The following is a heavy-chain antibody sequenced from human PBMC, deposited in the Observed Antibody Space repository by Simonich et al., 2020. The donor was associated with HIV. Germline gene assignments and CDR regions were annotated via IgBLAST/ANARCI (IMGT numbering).Heavy chain of an antibody. Sequence: QFQLVQSGAEVTKPGASVKVSCKASGYTFTSYGITWGRQTPEQGVEWIGWTRADKSNKNYAQKLQGRVTRSTDTSTSTAYKELRSLRSDDTAVYYCARTRRITIFGVVRGNGMDVWGQGTTVTVSS. CDR3: ARTRRITIFGVVRGNGMDV. V-gene: IGHV1-18*01. J-gene: IGHJ6*02. D-gene: IGHD3-3*01. CDR1: GYTFTSYG. CDR2: TRADKSNK.